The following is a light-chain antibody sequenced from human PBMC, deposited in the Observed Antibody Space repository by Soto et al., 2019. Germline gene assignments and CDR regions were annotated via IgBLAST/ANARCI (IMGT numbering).Light chain of an antibody. CDR1: SSDIGSYNY. V-gene: IGLV2-11*01. Sequence: QSALTQPRSVSGSPGQSVTISCTGTSSDIGSYNYVSWYQQHPDKAPKLIIYDVTERPSGVPHRFSGSKSGNTASLTISGLQAEDEADYYCCSYAGAYTDVFGSGTKVTVL. J-gene: IGLJ1*01. CDR2: DVT. CDR3: CSYAGAYTDV.